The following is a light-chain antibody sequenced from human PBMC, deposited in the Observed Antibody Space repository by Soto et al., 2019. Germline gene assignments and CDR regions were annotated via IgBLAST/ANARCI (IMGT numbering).Light chain of an antibody. CDR1: SSDVGGYNY. CDR3: SSYTCSSTLVV. J-gene: IGLJ2*01. Sequence: QSALTQPASVSGSPGQSITISCTGTSSDVGGYNYVSWYQQHPGKAPKLMIYDVSNRPSGVSNRFSGSKSGNTASLTISGLQAEDDADYYCSSYTCSSTLVVFGGGTKLTVL. CDR2: DVS. V-gene: IGLV2-14*01.